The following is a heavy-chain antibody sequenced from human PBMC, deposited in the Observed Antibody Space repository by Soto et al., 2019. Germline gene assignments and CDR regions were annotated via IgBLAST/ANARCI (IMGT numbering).Heavy chain of an antibody. CDR2: INHSGST. CDR3: VRVAVVGPWIPDY. D-gene: IGHD5-18*01. CDR1: GGSFSGYS. Sequence: SETLSLTCAVYGGSFSGYSWSWIRQPPGKGLEWIGEINHSGSTNYNPSLKSRVTISVDTSKNQFSLKLSSVTAADTAVYYCVRVAVVGPWIPDYWGQGTLVTVSS. J-gene: IGHJ4*02. V-gene: IGHV4-34*01.